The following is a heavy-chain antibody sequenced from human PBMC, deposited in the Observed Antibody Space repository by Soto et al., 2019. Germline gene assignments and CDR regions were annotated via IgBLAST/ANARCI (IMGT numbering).Heavy chain of an antibody. CDR2: IIPIFGTA. CDR1: GGTFSSYA. J-gene: IGHJ6*02. V-gene: IGHV1-69*01. D-gene: IGHD3-10*01. CDR3: SRDPVRGGLTLGGMDV. Sequence: QVQLVQSGAEVKKPGSSVKVSCKASGGTFSSYAISWVRQAPGQGLEWMGGIIPIFGTANYAQKFQGRVTITAYDCTSTAYMELRSLRSEDTAVYYCSRDPVRGGLTLGGMDVWGQGTTVTVSS.